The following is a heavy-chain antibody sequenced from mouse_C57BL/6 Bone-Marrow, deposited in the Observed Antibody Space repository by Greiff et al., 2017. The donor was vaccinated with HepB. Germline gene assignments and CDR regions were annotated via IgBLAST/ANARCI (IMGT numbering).Heavy chain of an antibody. J-gene: IGHJ4*01. Sequence: EVQLVESGGGLVKPGGSLKLSCAASGFTFSSYAMSWVRQTPEKRLEWVATISDGGSYTYYPDNVKGRFTISRDNAKNNLYLQMSHLKSEDTAMYYCARDRYYGSSYLYAMDYWGQGTSVTVSS. D-gene: IGHD1-1*01. CDR2: ISDGGSYT. V-gene: IGHV5-4*01. CDR3: ARDRYYGSSYLYAMDY. CDR1: GFTFSSYA.